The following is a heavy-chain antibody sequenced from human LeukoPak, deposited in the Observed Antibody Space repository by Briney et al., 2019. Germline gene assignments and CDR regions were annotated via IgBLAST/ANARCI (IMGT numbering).Heavy chain of an antibody. CDR1: GFNFNKYD. CDR2: ITGRSDKT. D-gene: IGHD6-19*01. Sequence: GGSLRLSCAASGFNFNKYDMTWARQAPGKGLEWVSTITGRSDKTYYTDSVRGRFVTSRDNSKDTLYLQMNSLRAEDTALYYCAKGGWLDDLGQGALVTVSS. J-gene: IGHJ4*02. V-gene: IGHV3-23*01. CDR3: AKGGWLDD.